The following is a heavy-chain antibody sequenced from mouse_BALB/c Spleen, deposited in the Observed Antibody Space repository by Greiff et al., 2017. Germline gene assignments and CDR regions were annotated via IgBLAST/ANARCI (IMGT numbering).Heavy chain of an antibody. D-gene: IGHD1-1*01. Sequence: QVQLQESGPGLVAPSQCLSITCTVSGFSLTSYGVHWVRQPPGKGLEWLGVIWPSGITNYNSALMSRLSIRKNNSKNQVFLKMNSLQTDDTAMYYCATYTGRGWLADWGQGTVVTVSA. V-gene: IGHV2-9*02. CDR1: GFSLTSYG. CDR2: IWPSGIT. J-gene: IGHJ3*01. CDR3: ATYTGRGWLAD.